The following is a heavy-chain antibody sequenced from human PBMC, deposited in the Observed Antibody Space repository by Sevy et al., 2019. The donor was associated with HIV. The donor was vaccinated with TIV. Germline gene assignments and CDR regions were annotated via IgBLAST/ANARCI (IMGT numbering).Heavy chain of an antibody. V-gene: IGHV3-49*03. CDR2: IRSKVYGGTT. D-gene: IGHD3-3*01. CDR1: GFTFGDYD. J-gene: IGHJ6*02. CDR3: TRRYDFWSGYFPYGMDV. Sequence: GGSLRLSCTASGFTFGDYDMSWFRQAPGKGLEWVGFIRSKVYGGTTEYAASVKGRLTISRDDSKSIDYLQMNSLKTEDTAVYYCTRRYDFWSGYFPYGMDVWGQGTTVTVSS.